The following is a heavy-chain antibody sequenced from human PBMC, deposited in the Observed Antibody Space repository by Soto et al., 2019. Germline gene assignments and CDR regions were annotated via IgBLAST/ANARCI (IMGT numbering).Heavy chain of an antibody. CDR2: IWYDGSNK. CDR3: ARDRTGAANPDIVVVPAARGIGY. CDR1: GFTFSSYG. J-gene: IGHJ4*02. Sequence: QVQLVESGGGVVQPGRSLRLSCAASGFTFSSYGMHWVRQAPGKGLEWVAVIWYDGSNKYYADSVKGRFTISRDNSKNTLYLQMNSLRAEDTAVYYCARDRTGAANPDIVVVPAARGIGYWGQGTLVTVSS. V-gene: IGHV3-33*01. D-gene: IGHD2-2*01.